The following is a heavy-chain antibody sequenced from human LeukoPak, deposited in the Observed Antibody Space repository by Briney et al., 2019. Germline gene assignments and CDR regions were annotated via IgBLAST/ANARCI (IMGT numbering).Heavy chain of an antibody. Sequence: GGSLRLSCAASGFTFDDYGMSWVRQAPGKGLEWVSGINWNGGNTGYAGSVKGRFTISRDNAKNSLYLQMNSLRAEDTAFYYCARNSIPAAGTAYDYWGQGTLVTVSS. V-gene: IGHV3-20*04. D-gene: IGHD6-13*01. CDR1: GFTFDDYG. J-gene: IGHJ4*02. CDR3: ARNSIPAAGTAYDY. CDR2: INWNGGNT.